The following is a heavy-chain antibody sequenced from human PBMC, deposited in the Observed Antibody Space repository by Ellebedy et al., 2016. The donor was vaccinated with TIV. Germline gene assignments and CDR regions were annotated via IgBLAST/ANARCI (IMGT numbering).Heavy chain of an antibody. Sequence: GESLKISCAASGFTFTTFWMSWVRQAPGKGLEWVGNINQDGSDKCYGDSVKGRFTLTRDNAKNSVYLQMNSLRAEDTAVYYCARENWYNDYWGQGTLVTVSS. D-gene: IGHD1/OR15-1a*01. CDR3: ARENWYNDY. CDR2: INQDGSDK. J-gene: IGHJ4*02. CDR1: GFTFTTFW. V-gene: IGHV3-7*04.